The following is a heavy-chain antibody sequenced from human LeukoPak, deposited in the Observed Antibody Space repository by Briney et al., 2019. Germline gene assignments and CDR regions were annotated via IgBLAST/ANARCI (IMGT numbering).Heavy chain of an antibody. V-gene: IGHV3-23*01. CDR2: ISGSGGST. J-gene: IGHJ4*02. D-gene: IGHD3-10*01. CDR1: GFTFSDHY. Sequence: GGSLRLSCAASGFTFSDHYMDWVRQAPGKGLEWVSAISGSGGSTYYADSVKGRFTISRDNSKNTLYLQMNSLRAEDTAVYYCAKDLGLLWFGELSGGFDYWGQGTLVTVSS. CDR3: AKDLGLLWFGELSGGFDY.